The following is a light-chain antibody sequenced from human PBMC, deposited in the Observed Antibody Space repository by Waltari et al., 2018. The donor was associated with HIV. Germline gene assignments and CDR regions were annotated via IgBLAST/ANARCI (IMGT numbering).Light chain of an antibody. CDR2: GNT. CDR3: QSYDISLSGWV. CDR1: SSTIGAGYD. Sequence: QSVLTQPPSVSGAPGQRVTISSTGSSSTIGAGYDVHWYQQFPGTAPKVLIYGNTYRPSGVPDRFSGSKSGSSASLLITGLQAEDDADYYCQSYDISLSGWVFGGGTKLTVL. V-gene: IGLV1-40*01. J-gene: IGLJ3*02.